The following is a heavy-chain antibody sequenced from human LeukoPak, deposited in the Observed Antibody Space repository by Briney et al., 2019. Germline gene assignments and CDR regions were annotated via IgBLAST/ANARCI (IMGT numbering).Heavy chain of an antibody. CDR1: GYTFTGYY. CDR3: ARETGYRTYYFDY. D-gene: IGHD5-24*01. Sequence: GASVKVSCKASGYTFTGYYMHWVRQAPGQGLEWMGWINPNSGGTNYAQKFQGRVTMTRDTSISTAYMELSRLRSDDTAVYYCARETGYRTYYFDYWGQGTLVTVSS. CDR2: INPNSGGT. J-gene: IGHJ4*02. V-gene: IGHV1-2*02.